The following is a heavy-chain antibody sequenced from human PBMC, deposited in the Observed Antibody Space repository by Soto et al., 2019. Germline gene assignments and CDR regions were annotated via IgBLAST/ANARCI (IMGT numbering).Heavy chain of an antibody. J-gene: IGHJ4*02. CDR1: GFTFSSYA. Sequence: GGSLRLSCAASGFTFSSYAMSWVRQAPGKGLEWVSAISGSGGSTYYADSVKGRFTISRDNSKNTLYLQMNSLRAEDTAVYYCAKDIRYYDFWSGSLLFDYWGQGTLVTVS. CDR3: AKDIRYYDFWSGSLLFDY. CDR2: ISGSGGST. D-gene: IGHD3-3*01. V-gene: IGHV3-23*01.